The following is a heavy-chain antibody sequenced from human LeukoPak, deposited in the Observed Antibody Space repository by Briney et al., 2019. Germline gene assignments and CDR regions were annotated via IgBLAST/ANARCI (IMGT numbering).Heavy chain of an antibody. Sequence: KPGGSLRLSCAASGFTFSSYAMSWVRQAPGKGLEWVSYISSSSSYTNYADSVKGRLTISRDNAKNSLYLQMNSLRAEDTAVYYCAREGYYYDSSGYMKGYYFDYWGQGTLVTVSS. D-gene: IGHD3-22*01. CDR2: ISSSSSYT. V-gene: IGHV3-21*04. J-gene: IGHJ4*02. CDR1: GFTFSSYA. CDR3: AREGYYYDSSGYMKGYYFDY.